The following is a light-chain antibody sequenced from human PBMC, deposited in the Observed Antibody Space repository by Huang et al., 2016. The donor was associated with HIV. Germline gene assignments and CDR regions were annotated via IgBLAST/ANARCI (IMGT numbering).Light chain of an antibody. Sequence: DIVMTQSPDSLAVSLGERATINCKSSQIVLYSSNNKNYLTWYQQKPGQPPKLLIYWASTRESGGPDRCSGSGSGTDFTLTISSLQAEDVAVYYCQQYYSTPTFGQGTKLEIK. CDR2: WAS. CDR1: QIVLYSSNNKNY. CDR3: QQYYSTPT. J-gene: IGKJ2*01. V-gene: IGKV4-1*01.